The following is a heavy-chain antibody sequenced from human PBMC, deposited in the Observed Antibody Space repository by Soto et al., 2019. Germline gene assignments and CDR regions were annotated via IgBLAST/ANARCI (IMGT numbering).Heavy chain of an antibody. J-gene: IGHJ6*02. V-gene: IGHV4-30-4*02. D-gene: IGHD1-1*01. CDR1: GGSISSGDYY. Sequence: SDTLSLTCTVSGGSISSGDYYWSWIRQPPGKGLEWIGYIYYSGSTYYNPSLKSRVTISVDTSKNQFSLKLSSVTAADTAVYYCARDWKGAYYGMDVWGQGTTVTVSS. CDR2: IYYSGST. CDR3: ARDWKGAYYGMDV.